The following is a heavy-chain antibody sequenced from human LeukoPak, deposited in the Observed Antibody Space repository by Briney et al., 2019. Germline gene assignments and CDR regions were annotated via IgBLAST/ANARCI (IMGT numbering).Heavy chain of an antibody. CDR1: GYTFTGYY. J-gene: IGHJ4*02. V-gene: IGHV1-2*02. Sequence: ASVKASCKASGYTFTGYYMHWVRQAPGQGLEWMGWINPNSGGTNYAQKFQGRVTMTRDTSISTAYMELSRLRSDDTAVYYCAREFQDIVVVPAAPGDYWGQGTLVTVSS. D-gene: IGHD2-2*01. CDR2: INPNSGGT. CDR3: AREFQDIVVVPAAPGDY.